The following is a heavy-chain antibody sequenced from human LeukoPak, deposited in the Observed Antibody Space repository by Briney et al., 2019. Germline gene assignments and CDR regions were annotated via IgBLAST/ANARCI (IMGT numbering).Heavy chain of an antibody. V-gene: IGHV4-34*01. D-gene: IGHD6-6*01. J-gene: IGHJ4*02. CDR3: ASHIAARAYYFDY. Sequence: SETLSLTCAVYGGSFSGYYWRWVRQPPGKGLGWIGEINHSVSTSYNPPLKSRVTIPEDTSKNQFSLKLSPVTAADTAVYYCASHIAARAYYFDYWGQGTLVTVPS. CDR2: INHSVST. CDR1: GGSFSGYY.